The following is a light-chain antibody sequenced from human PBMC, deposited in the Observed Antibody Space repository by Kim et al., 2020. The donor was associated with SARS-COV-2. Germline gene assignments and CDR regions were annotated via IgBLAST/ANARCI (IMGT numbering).Light chain of an antibody. CDR3: QQYYSYPRT. J-gene: IGKJ4*01. CDR2: AAS. Sequence: ASTGDRVTITCRASQGISSYLAWYQQKPGEAPKLLIYAASTLQSGVPSRFSGSGSGTDFTLTISCLQSEDFATYYCQQYYSYPRTFGGGTKVDIK. CDR1: QGISSY. V-gene: IGKV1-8*01.